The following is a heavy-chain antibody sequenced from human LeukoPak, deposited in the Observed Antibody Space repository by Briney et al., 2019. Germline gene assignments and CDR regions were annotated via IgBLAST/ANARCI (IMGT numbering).Heavy chain of an antibody. Sequence: SETLSLTCTVSGGSISSSSYYWGWIRQPPGKGLEWTGSIYYSGSTYYNPSLKSRVTISVDTSKNQFSLKLSSVTAADTAVYYCARVRSFWFDPWGQGTLVTVSS. J-gene: IGHJ5*02. CDR3: ARVRSFWFDP. CDR2: IYYSGST. CDR1: GGSISSSSYY. V-gene: IGHV4-39*07. D-gene: IGHD3-16*02.